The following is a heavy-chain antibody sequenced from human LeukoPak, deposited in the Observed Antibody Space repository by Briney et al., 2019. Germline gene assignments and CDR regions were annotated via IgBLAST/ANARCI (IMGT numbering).Heavy chain of an antibody. J-gene: IGHJ4*02. CDR3: ARDLYGDRPFDY. CDR2: IYTSGNT. CDR1: GGSINSYY. D-gene: IGHD4-17*01. Sequence: PSETLSLTCIVSGGSINSYYWSWIRQPAGKGLEWIGRIYTSGNTEYNPSLKSRVTISVDASKNQFSLKLSSVTAADTAVYYCARDLYGDRPFDYWGQGTLVTVSS. V-gene: IGHV4-4*07.